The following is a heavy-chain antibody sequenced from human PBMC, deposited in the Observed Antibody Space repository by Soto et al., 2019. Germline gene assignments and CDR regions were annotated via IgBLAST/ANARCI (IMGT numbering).Heavy chain of an antibody. CDR2: IYYGGTT. CDR1: CGAFNPNA. V-gene: IGHV4-59*08. CDR3: ARLGAFYQSLDP. Sequence: SETLSPTWRHSCGAFNPNALGLVRQSPGKGLEWVGYIYYGGTTSYIPSLKSRVTISLETSKSHFSLRLNSVTVADTAVYYCARLGAFYQSLDPWGPGTLVTVSS. J-gene: IGHJ5*02. D-gene: IGHD3-3*02.